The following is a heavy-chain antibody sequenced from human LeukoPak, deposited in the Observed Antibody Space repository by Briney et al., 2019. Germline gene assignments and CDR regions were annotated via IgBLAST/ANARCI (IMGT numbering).Heavy chain of an antibody. Sequence: GGSLRLSCAASGFTFSSYWMNWARQAPGKGLEWVASINHNGNVNYYVDSVKGRFTISRDNSKNTLYLQMNSLRAEDTAVYYCARGRYYYDSSGYPFNYWGQGTLVTVSS. CDR1: GFTFSSYW. J-gene: IGHJ4*02. CDR2: INHNGNVN. D-gene: IGHD3-22*01. CDR3: ARGRYYYDSSGYPFNY. V-gene: IGHV3-7*01.